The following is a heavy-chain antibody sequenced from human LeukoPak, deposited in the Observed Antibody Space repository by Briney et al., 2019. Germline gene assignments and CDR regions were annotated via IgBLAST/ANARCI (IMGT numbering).Heavy chain of an antibody. CDR2: INPKSGDA. V-gene: IGHV1-2*02. Sequence: ASVKVSCKASGYTFTGYYLHWVRLAPGQGLDWMGWINPKSGDANYAQKFQGRVTMTRDTSISTAYMELSRLRSDDTAVYYCARGVYYYDSSGYLYYFDYWGQGTLVTVSS. CDR1: GYTFTGYY. D-gene: IGHD3-22*01. J-gene: IGHJ4*02. CDR3: ARGVYYYDSSGYLYYFDY.